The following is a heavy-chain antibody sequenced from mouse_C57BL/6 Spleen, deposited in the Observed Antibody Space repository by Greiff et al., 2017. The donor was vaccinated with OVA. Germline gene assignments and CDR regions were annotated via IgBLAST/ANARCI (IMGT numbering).Heavy chain of an antibody. CDR3: ATYYYGSSYWYFDV. CDR1: GYTFTSYW. V-gene: IGHV1-74*01. Sequence: QVHVKQPGAELVKPGASVKVSCKASGYTFTSYWMHWVKQRPGQGLEWIGRIHPSDSDTNYNQKFKGKATLTVDKSSSTAYMQLSSLTSEDSAVYYCATYYYGSSYWYFDVWGTGTTVTVSS. CDR2: IHPSDSDT. J-gene: IGHJ1*03. D-gene: IGHD1-1*01.